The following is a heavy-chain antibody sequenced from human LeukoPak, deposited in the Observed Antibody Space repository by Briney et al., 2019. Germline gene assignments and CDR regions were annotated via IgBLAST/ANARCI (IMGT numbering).Heavy chain of an antibody. D-gene: IGHD3-22*01. CDR2: ISSSGEFT. J-gene: IGHJ4*02. CDR1: GFSFTNFW. V-gene: IGHV3-23*01. CDR3: VKDRPNYYESNGDYYKRDGDF. Sequence: PGGSLRLSCAVSGFSFTNFWMSWVRQAPGKGLEWVSSISSSGEFTFYADSVKGRFTIFRDNSRYTLYLQMNSLRAEDAAMYYCVKDRPNYYESNGDYYKRDGDFWGQGTLVTVSA.